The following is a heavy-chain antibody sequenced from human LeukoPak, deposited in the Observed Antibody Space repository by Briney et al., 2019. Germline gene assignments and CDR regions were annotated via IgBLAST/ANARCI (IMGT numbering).Heavy chain of an antibody. V-gene: IGHV3-30-3*01. CDR3: ARDFDSGDY. J-gene: IGHJ4*02. D-gene: IGHD3-22*01. CDR2: ISYDGSNK. Sequence: GGSPRLSCAASGFTFSSYAMHWVRQAPGKGLEWVAVISYDGSNKYYADSVKGRFTISRDNSKNTLYLQMNSLRAEDTAVYYCARDFDSGDYWGQGTLVTVSS. CDR1: GFTFSSYA.